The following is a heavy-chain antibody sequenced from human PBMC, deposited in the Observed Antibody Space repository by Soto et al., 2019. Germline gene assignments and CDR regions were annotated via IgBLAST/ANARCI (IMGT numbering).Heavy chain of an antibody. CDR2: IYYSGRT. J-gene: IGHJ5*02. V-gene: IGHV4-59*12. D-gene: IGHD6-13*01. Sequence: SETLSLTCTVSGGSISSYYWSWIRQPPGKGLEWIGYIYYSGRTYYNPSLKSRVTISVDTSKNQFSLKLSSVTAADTAVYYCARVFSDSSSFFDPWGQGTLVTVSS. CDR3: ARVFSDSSSFFDP. CDR1: GGSISSYY.